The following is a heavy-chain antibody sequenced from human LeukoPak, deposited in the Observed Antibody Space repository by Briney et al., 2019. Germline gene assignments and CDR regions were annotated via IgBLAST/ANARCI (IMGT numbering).Heavy chain of an antibody. CDR3: AKVAGRSTPPGLWDY. Sequence: PGGSLRLSCAASGFTFSSYTMSWVRHAPGKGLEWVSEIKDSGRSTYYADSVKSRFTISRDNSKNTLYLQMNSLRVEDTAVYYCAKVAGRSTPPGLWDYWGQGTLVTVSS. CDR2: IKDSGRST. V-gene: IGHV3-23*01. CDR1: GFTFSSYT. D-gene: IGHD3-16*01. J-gene: IGHJ4*02.